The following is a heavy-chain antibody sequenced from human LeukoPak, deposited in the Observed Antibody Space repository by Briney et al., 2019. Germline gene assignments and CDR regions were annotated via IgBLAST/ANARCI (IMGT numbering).Heavy chain of an antibody. CDR2: ISVYNANT. D-gene: IGHD2/OR15-2a*01. Sequence: ASVKVSCKASGYTFTSYAISWVRQAPGQGLERMGWISVYNANTNYAQKLQGRVTMTTDTSTSTAYMELRSLRYDDTAVYYCARATFGEGWFDPWGQGTLVTVSS. CDR3: ARATFGEGWFDP. V-gene: IGHV1-18*01. J-gene: IGHJ5*02. CDR1: GYTFTSYA.